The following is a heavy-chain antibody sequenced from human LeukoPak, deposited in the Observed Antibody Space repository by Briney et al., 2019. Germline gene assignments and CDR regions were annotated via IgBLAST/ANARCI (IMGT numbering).Heavy chain of an antibody. J-gene: IGHJ4*02. Sequence: PGGSLRVSCAGPGFTFSTSAMNWVRQVPGKGLEWVSSIDYDGSHIYYSASVKGRFSISRDNARDSVYLQMDSLRAEDTAVYYCARDPERYLRTGHYDYWGQGTLVIVSS. V-gene: IGHV3-21*01. CDR3: ARDPERYLRTGHYDY. CDR2: IDYDGSHI. CDR1: GFTFSTSA. D-gene: IGHD3-10*02.